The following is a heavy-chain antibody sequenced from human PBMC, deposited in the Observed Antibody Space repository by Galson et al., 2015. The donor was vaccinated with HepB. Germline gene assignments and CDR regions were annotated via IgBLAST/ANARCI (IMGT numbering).Heavy chain of an antibody. D-gene: IGHD3-10*01. CDR1: GFTFSSYW. CDR3: ARSYGSGSYYTLSYYYYYGMDV. J-gene: IGHJ6*02. Sequence: SLRLSCAASGFTFSSYWMSWVRQAPGKGLEWVANIKQDGSEKYYVDSVKGRFTISRDNAKNSLYLQMNSPRAEDTAVYYCARSYGSGSYYTLSYYYYYGMDVWGQGTTVTVSS. V-gene: IGHV3-7*03. CDR2: IKQDGSEK.